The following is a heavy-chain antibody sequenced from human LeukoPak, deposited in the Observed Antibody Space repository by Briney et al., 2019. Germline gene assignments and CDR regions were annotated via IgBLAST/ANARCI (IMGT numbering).Heavy chain of an antibody. CDR2: ISSSSSTI. CDR1: GFTFSSYS. Sequence: GGSLRLSCAASGFTFSSYSMNWARQAPGKGLEWVSYISSSSSTIYYADSVKGRFTISRDNAKNSLYLQMNSLRAEDTAVYYCARENWFDPWGQGTLVTVSS. V-gene: IGHV3-48*01. CDR3: ARENWFDP. J-gene: IGHJ5*02.